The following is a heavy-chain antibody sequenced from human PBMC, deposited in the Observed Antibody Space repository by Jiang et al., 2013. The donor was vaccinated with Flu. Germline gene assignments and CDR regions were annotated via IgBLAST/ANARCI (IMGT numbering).Heavy chain of an antibody. V-gene: IGHV4-30-4*01. CDR3: ARPYYDFWSGYLHDAFDI. CDR2: IYYSGST. J-gene: IGHJ3*02. CDR1: GGSISSGDYY. Sequence: KPSQTLSLTCTVSGGSISSGDYYWSWIRQPPGKGLEWIGYIYYSGSTYYNPSLKSRVTISVDTSKNQFSLKLSSVTAAGTAVYYCARPYYDFWSGYLHDAFDIWGQGTMVTVSS. D-gene: IGHD3-3*01.